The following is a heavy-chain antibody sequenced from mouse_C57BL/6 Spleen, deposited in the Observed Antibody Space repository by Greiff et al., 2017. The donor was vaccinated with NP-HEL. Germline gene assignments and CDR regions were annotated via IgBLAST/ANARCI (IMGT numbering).Heavy chain of an antibody. CDR3: ERDSSGSLDY. Sequence: VQLQQSGPELVKPGASVKISCKASGYSFTSYYIHWVKQRPGQGLEWIGWIDPGSGNTKYNEKFKGKATLTADTSSSTAYMQLSSLTSEDSAVYYCERDSSGSLDYWGQGATLTVSS. J-gene: IGHJ2*01. D-gene: IGHD3-2*02. CDR1: GYSFTSYY. CDR2: IDPGSGNT. V-gene: IGHV1-66*01.